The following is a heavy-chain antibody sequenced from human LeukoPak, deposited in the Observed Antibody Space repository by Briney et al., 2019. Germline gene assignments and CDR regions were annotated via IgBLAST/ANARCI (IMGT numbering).Heavy chain of an antibody. J-gene: IGHJ4*02. Sequence: GSLRLSCAASGFTFSSYWMSWVRQSPGKGLEWIGSVYYNGPTYYNPSLMSRITISRDTSKNQFSLKLSYVTAADTALYYCTRVGERETGGRLFDYWGQGTLVIVSS. V-gene: IGHV4-39*07. CDR3: TRVGERETGGRLFDY. CDR2: VYYNGPT. D-gene: IGHD3-10*01. CDR1: GFTFSSYW.